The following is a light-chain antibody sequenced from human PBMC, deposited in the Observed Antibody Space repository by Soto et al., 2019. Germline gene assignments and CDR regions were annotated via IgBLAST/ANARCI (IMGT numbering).Light chain of an antibody. Sequence: EIVLTQSPGTLSLSPGERATLSCRASQSVNNNYLAWYQQKPGQAPRLLIYDASSRATGTPGRFSGSRSGAEFTLTINSLQSEDFAVYYCQPYNNWPLTFGGGTKVDIK. V-gene: IGKV3D-20*02. CDR3: QPYNNWPLT. CDR2: DAS. J-gene: IGKJ4*01. CDR1: QSVNNNY.